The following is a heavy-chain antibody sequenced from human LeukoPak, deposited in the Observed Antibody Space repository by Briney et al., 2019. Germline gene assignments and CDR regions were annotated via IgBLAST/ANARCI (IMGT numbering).Heavy chain of an antibody. CDR3: ARRVTMVSDWFDP. CDR2: IYYSGST. CDR1: GGSISSSSYY. J-gene: IGHJ5*02. Sequence: SETLSLTCTVSGGSISSSSYYWGWIRQPPGKGLEWIGSIYYSGSTYYNPSLKSRVTISVDTSKDQFSLKLSSVTAADTVVYYCARRVTMVSDWFDPWGQGTLVTVSS. V-gene: IGHV4-39*01. D-gene: IGHD3-10*01.